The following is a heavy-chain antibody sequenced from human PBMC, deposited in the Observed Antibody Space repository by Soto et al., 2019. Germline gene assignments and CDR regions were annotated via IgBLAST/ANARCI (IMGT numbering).Heavy chain of an antibody. CDR3: AHRVLRTVFGLVTTTAIYFDF. CDR1: GFSLTTSGVG. CDR2: IYWEDDK. D-gene: IGHD3-3*01. Sequence: QITLNESGPTVVRPTETLTLTCRFSGFSLTTSGVGVGWIRQSPGKAPEWLALIYWEDDKRYSASLKSRLTMTKETSTNQVVLTVADLDPTDTATYYCAHRVLRTVFGLVTTTAIYFDFWGQGTPVAVSS. J-gene: IGHJ4*02. V-gene: IGHV2-5*02.